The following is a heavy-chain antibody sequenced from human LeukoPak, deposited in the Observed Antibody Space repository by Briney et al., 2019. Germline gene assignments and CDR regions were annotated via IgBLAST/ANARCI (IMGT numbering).Heavy chain of an antibody. CDR3: ARGPRITIFGIPYYYYMDV. D-gene: IGHD3-3*01. CDR1: GGSFSGYY. Sequence: SETLSLTCAVYGGSFSGYYWGWIRQPPGKGLEWIGEINHSGSTNYNPSLKSRVTISVDTSKNQFSLKLSSVTAADTAVYYCARGPRITIFGIPYYYYMDVWGKGTMVTVSS. V-gene: IGHV4-34*01. CDR2: INHSGST. J-gene: IGHJ6*03.